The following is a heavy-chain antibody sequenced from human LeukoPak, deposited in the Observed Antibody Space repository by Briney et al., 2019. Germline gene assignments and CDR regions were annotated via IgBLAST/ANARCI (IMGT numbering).Heavy chain of an antibody. CDR2: IYSGGST. CDR1: GFTVSSNY. V-gene: IGHV3-53*01. D-gene: IGHD3-22*01. Sequence: GGSLRLSCAASGFTVSSNYMSWVRQAPGKGLEWVSVIYSGGSTYYADSVKGRFTISRDNAKDPFYLQMNSLRAEDTAVYYCARARPTHYYDGSGYYNFFDYWGQGTLVTVSS. CDR3: ARARPTHYYDGSGYYNFFDY. J-gene: IGHJ4*02.